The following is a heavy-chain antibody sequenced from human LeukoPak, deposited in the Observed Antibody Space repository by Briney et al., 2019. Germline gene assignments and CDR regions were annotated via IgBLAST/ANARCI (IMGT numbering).Heavy chain of an antibody. J-gene: IGHJ4*02. CDR1: GYSISSGYY. D-gene: IGHD6-13*01. Sequence: SETLSLTCSVSGYSISSGYYWGWIRQPPGKGLEWMWIIYQSGKTYCNPSLESRVTISVDTSKNQFSLKMNSMTAADTAMYYCARGLPGGQLSRYDYWGQGTLVTVSS. CDR3: ARGLPGGQLSRYDY. V-gene: IGHV4-38-2*02. CDR2: IYQSGKT.